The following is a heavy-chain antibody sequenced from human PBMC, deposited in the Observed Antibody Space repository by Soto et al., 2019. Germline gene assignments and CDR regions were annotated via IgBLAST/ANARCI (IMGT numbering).Heavy chain of an antibody. CDR3: AKRPRALLTFDY. J-gene: IGHJ4*02. Sequence: GGSLRLSCVGSGFTFSNYWMHWVRQAPGKGLEWVSRVKSDGSSTSYADPVKGRFTISRDNAKNTLYLQMNSLRADDTAIYYCAKRPRALLTFDYWGQGTLVTVSS. CDR1: GFTFSNYW. V-gene: IGHV3-74*01. D-gene: IGHD1-26*01. CDR2: VKSDGSST.